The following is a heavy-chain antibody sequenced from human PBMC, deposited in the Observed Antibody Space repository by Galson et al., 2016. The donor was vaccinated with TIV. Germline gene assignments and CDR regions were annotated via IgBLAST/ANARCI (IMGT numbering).Heavy chain of an antibody. V-gene: IGHV1-3*01. Sequence: SVKVSCKASGYTFTSHTMHWVRQAPGQRLEWMGWIKVGNGNTKYVQKFKGRVTITSDTSARIAYMELSTLTSEDTAMYYCARDRLGAKRAFDIWGQGTLVTVSS. CDR1: GYTFTSHT. CDR3: ARDRLGAKRAFDI. D-gene: IGHD3-16*01. CDR2: IKVGNGNT. J-gene: IGHJ3*02.